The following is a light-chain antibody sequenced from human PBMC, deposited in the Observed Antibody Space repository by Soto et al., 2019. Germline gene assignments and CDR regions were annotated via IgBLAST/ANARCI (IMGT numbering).Light chain of an antibody. J-gene: IGLJ2*01. Sequence: SYVVTQPPSVSLAPGKTARITCGGKNIGSKSVAWYQQKPGQAPRLVMYYDTDRPSGIPERFSGANSGNTATLTISRVEAGDEADYFCQVWDSSSDHRVVFGGGTKLTVL. V-gene: IGLV3-21*04. CDR3: QVWDSSSDHRVV. CDR1: NIGSKS. CDR2: YDT.